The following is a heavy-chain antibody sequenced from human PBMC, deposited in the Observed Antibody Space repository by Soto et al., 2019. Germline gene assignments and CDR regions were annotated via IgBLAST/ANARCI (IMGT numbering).Heavy chain of an antibody. D-gene: IGHD6-13*01. CDR1: GGSVSSGSYY. Sequence: PSETLSLTCTVSGGSVSSGSYYWSWIQQPPGKGLEWIGYIYYSGSTNYNPSLKSRVTISVDTSKNQFSLKLSSVTAADTAVYYCAGSIAAAATSDWFDPWGQGTLVTVSS. CDR2: IYYSGST. J-gene: IGHJ5*02. CDR3: AGSIAAAATSDWFDP. V-gene: IGHV4-61*01.